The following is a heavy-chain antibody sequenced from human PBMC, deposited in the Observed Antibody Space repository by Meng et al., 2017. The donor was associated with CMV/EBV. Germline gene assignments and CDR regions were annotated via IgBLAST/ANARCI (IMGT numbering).Heavy chain of an antibody. CDR1: EFTFSNYA. CDR2: ITASGGST. J-gene: IGHJ4*02. V-gene: IGHV3-23*01. CDR3: AKAFSASWYREYYDD. D-gene: IGHD6-13*01. Sequence: GGSLSLSCAASEFTFSNYAMSWVRQAPGRGLAWVSAITASGGSTYYADSVKGRFTVSRDNSKNPLYLQMNSLRAEDTALYYCAKAFSASWYREYYDDWGQGTLVTVSS.